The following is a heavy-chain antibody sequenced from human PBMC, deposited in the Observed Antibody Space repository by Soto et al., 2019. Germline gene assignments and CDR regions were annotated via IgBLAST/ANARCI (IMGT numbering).Heavy chain of an antibody. CDR1: GGSISSYY. V-gene: IGHV4-59*01. Sequence: QVQLQESGPGLVKPSETLSLTCTVSGGSISSYYWSWIRQPPGKGLEWIGYIYYSGSTNYNPSLKSRVTISVDTSKNQFSLKLSSVTAADTAVYYCARYSSSWYIRATPYRGAFDYWGQGTLVTVSS. J-gene: IGHJ4*02. CDR2: IYYSGST. D-gene: IGHD6-13*01. CDR3: ARYSSSWYIRATPYRGAFDY.